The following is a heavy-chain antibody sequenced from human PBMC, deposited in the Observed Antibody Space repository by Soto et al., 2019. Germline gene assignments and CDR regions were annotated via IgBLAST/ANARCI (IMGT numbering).Heavy chain of an antibody. V-gene: IGHV3-11*01. CDR2: IDTSGTKI. CDR1: GYTFSDYY. Sequence: QVQLVESGGDLVKPGGSLRLSCAASGYTFSDYYMSWIRQAPGKGLEWISYIDTSGTKIYYADSVKGRFTITRDNAKNSLYLEMNSRRDEDKAVYYCASHYDMWSGYRSPVDYWGQGTLVTVSS. J-gene: IGHJ4*02. D-gene: IGHD3-3*01. CDR3: ASHYDMWSGYRSPVDY.